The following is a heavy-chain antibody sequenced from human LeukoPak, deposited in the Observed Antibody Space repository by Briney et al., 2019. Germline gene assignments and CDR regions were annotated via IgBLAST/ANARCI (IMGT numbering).Heavy chain of an antibody. J-gene: IGHJ4*02. CDR1: GFTFSTYG. Sequence: GGSLRLSCTASGFTFSTYGMHWVRQAPGKGLEWVAAIWYNGSNKYYADSVKGRFTISRDNSKNTLYLQMNSLRAEDTAVYYCARAPIWIGELNWGQGTLVTVSS. CDR2: IWYNGSNK. V-gene: IGHV3-33*01. CDR3: ARAPIWIGELN. D-gene: IGHD3-10*01.